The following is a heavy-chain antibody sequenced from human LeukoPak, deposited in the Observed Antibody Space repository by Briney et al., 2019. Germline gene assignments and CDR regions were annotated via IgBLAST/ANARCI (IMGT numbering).Heavy chain of an antibody. CDR2: IYYSGRT. V-gene: IGHV4-59*01. CDR3: ARGLWFGELLSPYYYYYMDV. J-gene: IGHJ6*03. Sequence: SETLSLTCTVSGGSISSYYWSWIRQPPGKGLEWIGYIYYSGRTNYNPSLKSRATISVDTSKNQFSLKLSSVTAADTAVYYCARGLWFGELLSPYYYYYMDVWGKGTTVTVSS. CDR1: GGSISSYY. D-gene: IGHD3-10*01.